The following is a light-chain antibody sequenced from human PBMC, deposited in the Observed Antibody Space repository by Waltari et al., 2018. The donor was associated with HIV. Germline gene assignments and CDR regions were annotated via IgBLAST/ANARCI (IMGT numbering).Light chain of an antibody. J-gene: IGLJ1*01. V-gene: IGLV2-14*03. CDR2: DVN. Sequence: QSALTQPASVSGSPGQSITISCTGTSSDVGAYNYVSWYQQHPGKAPKFIIYDVNKRPSGVSNRFAGSQYGKTASLAISGLQAEDEADYYCSAYTSSHTQVCGRGTKVTVL. CDR3: SAYTSSHTQV. CDR1: SSDVGAYNY.